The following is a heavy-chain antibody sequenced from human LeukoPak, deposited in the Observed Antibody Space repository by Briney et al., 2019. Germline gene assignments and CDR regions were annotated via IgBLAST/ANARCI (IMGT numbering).Heavy chain of an antibody. CDR3: AKASCSSTSCTVDY. CDR1: GFTVSSNY. CDR2: IYSGGST. J-gene: IGHJ4*02. V-gene: IGHV3-53*05. D-gene: IGHD2-2*01. Sequence: GGSLRLSCAASGFTVSSNYMSWVRQAPGKGLEWVSIIYSGGSTFYADSVKGRFTISRDDSKNTLYLQMNSLRAEDMALYYCAKASCSSTSCTVDYWGQGTLVTVSS.